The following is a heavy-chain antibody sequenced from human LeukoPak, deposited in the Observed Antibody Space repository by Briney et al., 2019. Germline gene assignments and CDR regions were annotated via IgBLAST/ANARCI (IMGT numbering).Heavy chain of an antibody. V-gene: IGHV3-23*01. CDR1: GFTFSSYA. CDR3: AKRDYYGSGSYLGYFQH. CDR2: ISGSGGST. D-gene: IGHD3-10*01. Sequence: GGSLRLSCAASGFTFSSYAMSWVRQAPGKGLEWVSAISGSGGSTYYADSVKGRFTISRDNSKNTLYLQMNSLRAEDTAVYNCAKRDYYGSGSYLGYFQHWGQGTLVTVSS. J-gene: IGHJ1*01.